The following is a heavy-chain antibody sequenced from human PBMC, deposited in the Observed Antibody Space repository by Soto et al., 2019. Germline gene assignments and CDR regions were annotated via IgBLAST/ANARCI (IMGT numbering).Heavy chain of an antibody. D-gene: IGHD6-19*01. CDR3: AGCGGWVFES. CDR1: GFTFRAYW. CDR2: IKQDGREK. V-gene: IGHV3-7*01. J-gene: IGHJ4*02. Sequence: EVQLVEAGGDLGQPGGPLRLSCVGSGFTFRAYWMNWVRQAPGKGLEWVAVIKQDGREKFYVDSVKGRFTISRAKAKNSLYLQVNSLRADYCVVYFCAGCGGWVFESWGQGTLVTVSS.